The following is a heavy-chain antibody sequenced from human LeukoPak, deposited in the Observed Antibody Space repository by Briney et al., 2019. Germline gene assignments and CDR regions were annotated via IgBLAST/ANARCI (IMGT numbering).Heavy chain of an antibody. Sequence: GESLKISCQGSGYSFTTYWIGCVRQMPGKGLEWMGIIYPVDSSTKISPSFEGQVTISADTSTATAYLQSSSLKASDTAMYYCARPIHCTSGVCYDYWGQGTLVTVSS. J-gene: IGHJ4*02. V-gene: IGHV5-51*01. D-gene: IGHD2-8*01. CDR1: GYSFTTYW. CDR3: ARPIHCTSGVCYDY. CDR2: IYPVDSST.